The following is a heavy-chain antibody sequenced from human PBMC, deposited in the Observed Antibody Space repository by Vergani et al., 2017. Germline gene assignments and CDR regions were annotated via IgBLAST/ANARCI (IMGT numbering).Heavy chain of an antibody. Sequence: QVQLQQWGAGLLKPSETLSLTCAVYGGSFSGYYWSWIRQPPGKGLEWIGEINHSGSTNYNPSLKSRVTISVDTSKNQFSLKLSSVTAADTAVYYCARGRRGTIFGVASWYFDLWGRGTLVTVSS. CDR3: ARGRRGTIFGVASWYFDL. CDR1: GGSFSGYY. V-gene: IGHV4-34*01. D-gene: IGHD3-3*01. J-gene: IGHJ2*01. CDR2: INHSGST.